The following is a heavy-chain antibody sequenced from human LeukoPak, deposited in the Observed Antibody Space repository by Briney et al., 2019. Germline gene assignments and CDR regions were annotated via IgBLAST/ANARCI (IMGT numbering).Heavy chain of an antibody. CDR1: GFIFSSHW. Sequence: GGSLRLSCAASGFIFSSHWMHWVRQAPGKGLVWVSRISSDGSTTIYADSVKGRFTISRDNAKNTLYLQMNSLRAEDTALYYCARGASVVPGIDNAFDIWGQGTMVTVSS. CDR2: ISSDGSTT. CDR3: ARGASVVPGIDNAFDI. V-gene: IGHV3-74*01. D-gene: IGHD6-19*01. J-gene: IGHJ3*02.